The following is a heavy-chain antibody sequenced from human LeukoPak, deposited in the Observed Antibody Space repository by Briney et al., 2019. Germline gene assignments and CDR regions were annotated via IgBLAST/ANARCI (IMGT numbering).Heavy chain of an antibody. V-gene: IGHV1-3*01. CDR3: ASGYSSSWYRGYFDY. CDR2: INAGNGNT. J-gene: IGHJ4*02. Sequence: ASVKVSCKASGYTFTSYAMHWVRQAPGQRLEWMGWINAGNGNTKYSQKFQGRVTITRDTSASTAYMELSSLRSGDTAVYYCASGYSSSWYRGYFDYWGQGTLVTVSS. CDR1: GYTFTSYA. D-gene: IGHD6-13*01.